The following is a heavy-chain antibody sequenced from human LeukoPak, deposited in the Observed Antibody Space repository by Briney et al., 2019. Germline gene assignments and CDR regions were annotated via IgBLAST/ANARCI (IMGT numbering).Heavy chain of an antibody. Sequence: SETLSLTCTISGGSISSYYWSWIRQPPGKGLEWIGYIYYSGSTNYNPSLKSRVTISVDTSKNQFSLKLSSVTAADTAVYYCARERYDYGDYVGWFDPWGQGTLVTVSS. CDR1: GGSISSYY. J-gene: IGHJ5*02. D-gene: IGHD4-17*01. CDR3: ARERYDYGDYVGWFDP. V-gene: IGHV4-59*12. CDR2: IYYSGST.